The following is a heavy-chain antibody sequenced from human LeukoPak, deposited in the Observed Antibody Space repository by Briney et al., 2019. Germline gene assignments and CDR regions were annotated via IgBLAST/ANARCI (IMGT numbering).Heavy chain of an antibody. J-gene: IGHJ4*02. CDR2: ISSSGSTI. D-gene: IGHD6-19*01. CDR3: AKDEWLVRIDY. CDR1: GFTFSSYE. V-gene: IGHV3-48*03. Sequence: PGGSLRLSCAASGFTFSSYEMNWVRQAPGKGLEWVSYISSSGSTIYYADSVKGRFTISRDNSKNTLYLQMNSLRAEDTAVYYCAKDEWLVRIDYWGQGTLVTVSS.